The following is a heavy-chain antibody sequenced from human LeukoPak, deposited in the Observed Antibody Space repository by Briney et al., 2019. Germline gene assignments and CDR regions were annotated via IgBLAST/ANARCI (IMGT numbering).Heavy chain of an antibody. D-gene: IGHD3-9*01. CDR3: ARDQRYFDWLSPSTFDY. J-gene: IGHJ4*02. CDR2: ISAYNGNT. V-gene: IGHV1-18*01. CDR1: GYTFTSYG. Sequence: ASVKVSCKASGYTFTSYGISWVRQAPGQGLEWMGWISAYNGNTNYAQKLQGRVTITRDTSASTAYMELSSLRSEDTAVYYCARDQRYFDWLSPSTFDYWGQGTLVTVSS.